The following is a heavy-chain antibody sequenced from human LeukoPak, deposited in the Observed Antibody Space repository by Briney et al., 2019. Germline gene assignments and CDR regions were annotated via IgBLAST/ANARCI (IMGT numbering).Heavy chain of an antibody. J-gene: IGHJ5*02. CDR3: ARDPAAAGTVWLDP. V-gene: IGHV3-21*06. Sequence: GSLRLSCAASGFTFSSYSMNWVRQAPGKGLEWVPSITTRSSYIYYADSVRGRFTISRDDAKNSLYMQMNSLRADDTAVYYCARDPAAAGTVWLDPWGQGTLVTVSS. CDR1: GFTFSSYS. CDR2: ITTRSSYI. D-gene: IGHD6-13*01.